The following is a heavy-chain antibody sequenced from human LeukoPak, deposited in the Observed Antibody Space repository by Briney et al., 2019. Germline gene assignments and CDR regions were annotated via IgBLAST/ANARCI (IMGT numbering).Heavy chain of an antibody. V-gene: IGHV1-69*13. CDR1: GDTFSSYA. Sequence: GASVKVSCKASGDTFSSYAITWVGQAPGQGLEWMGGIIPIFDTSNYAQKFQGRVTFTSDDSTSTAYMELSSLRSEDKAVYYCARLKRGIGAAGTSLRGWFDPWGQGTLVTVSS. CDR3: ARLKRGIGAAGTSLRGWFDP. CDR2: IIPIFDTS. D-gene: IGHD6-13*01. J-gene: IGHJ5*02.